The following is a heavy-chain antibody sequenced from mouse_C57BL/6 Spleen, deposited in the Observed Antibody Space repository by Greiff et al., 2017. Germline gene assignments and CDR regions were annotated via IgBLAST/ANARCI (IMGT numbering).Heavy chain of an antibody. J-gene: IGHJ2*01. CDR3: ARGYDYFDY. CDR1: GFTFSDYY. D-gene: IGHD2-3*01. V-gene: IGHV5-16*01. Sequence: EVQVVESEGGLVQPGSSMKLSCTASGFTFSDYYMAWVRQVPEKGLEWVANINYDGSSTYYLDSLKSRFIISRDNAKNILYLQMSSLKSEDTATYYCARGYDYFDYWGQGTTLTVSS. CDR2: INYDGSST.